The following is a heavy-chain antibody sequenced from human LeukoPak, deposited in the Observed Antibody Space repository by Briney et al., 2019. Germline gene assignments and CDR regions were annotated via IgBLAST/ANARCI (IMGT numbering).Heavy chain of an antibody. CDR1: GYTFTYSG. CDR3: SRSTAAPDTFSI. D-gene: IGHD6-25*01. J-gene: IGHJ3*02. CDR2: ISGYNGKT. V-gene: IGHV1-18*01. Sequence: ASVTVSCTASGYTFTYSGITWVRQAPGQGLEWLGWISGYNGKTYYAPKFQGRLTMSTDTSTTTAHMELRSLRSHDTARFYFSRSTAAPDTFSIWGEGTMLTVSS.